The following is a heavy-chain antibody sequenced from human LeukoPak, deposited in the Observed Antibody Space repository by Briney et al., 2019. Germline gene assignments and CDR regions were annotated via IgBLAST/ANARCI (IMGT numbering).Heavy chain of an antibody. CDR3: ARVGKSGSYYYFDC. D-gene: IGHD1-26*01. CDR2: INTDGRNT. CDR1: GFTFSNYA. Sequence: GGSLRLSCAASGFTFSNYAMSWVRQAPGKGLVWVSRINTDGRNTGYADSVKGRFTISRDNAKNTLYLQMTILTAEDTAVYYCARVGKSGSYYYFDCWGQGTLVTVSS. V-gene: IGHV3-74*01. J-gene: IGHJ4*02.